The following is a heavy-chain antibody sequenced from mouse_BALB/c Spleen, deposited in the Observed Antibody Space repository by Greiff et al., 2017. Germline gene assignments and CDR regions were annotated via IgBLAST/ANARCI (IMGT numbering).Heavy chain of an antibody. CDR2: ISDGGSYT. V-gene: IGHV5-4*02. Sequence: EVQLVESGGGLVKPGGSLKLSCAASGFTFSDYYMYWVRQTPEKRLEWVATISDGGSYTYYPDSVKGRFTISRDNAKNNLYLQMSSLKSEDTAMYYCAREGNWYAMDYWGQGTSVTVSS. J-gene: IGHJ4*01. D-gene: IGHD2-1*01. CDR1: GFTFSDYY. CDR3: AREGNWYAMDY.